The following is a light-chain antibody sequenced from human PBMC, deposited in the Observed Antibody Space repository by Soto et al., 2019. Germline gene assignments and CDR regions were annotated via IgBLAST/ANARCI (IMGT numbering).Light chain of an antibody. CDR2: DVS. CDR1: QDIRGA. Sequence: AIQVTQSPSSLSASVGDRVTMTCRASQDIRGALAWYQQKSGKPPNLLIYDVSTLEGGVPSRFSGSGSGTEFTLTISSLQPEDFGTYYCQQFHSYPINFGHGTRLE. J-gene: IGKJ5*01. CDR3: QQFHSYPIN. V-gene: IGKV1-13*02.